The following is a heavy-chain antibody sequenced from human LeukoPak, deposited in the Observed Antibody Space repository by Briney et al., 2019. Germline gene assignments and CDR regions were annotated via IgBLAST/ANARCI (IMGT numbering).Heavy chain of an antibody. V-gene: IGHV3-23*01. J-gene: IGHJ4*02. CDR2: ISGSGGST. CDR1: GFTFSSYG. CDR3: ARSYGSGSHFDY. Sequence: PGGSLRLSCAASGFTFSSYGMSWVRQAPGKGLEWVSAISGSGGSTYYADSVKGRFTISRDNSKNTLYLQMNSLRAEDTAVYYCARSYGSGSHFDYWGQGTLVTVSS. D-gene: IGHD3-10*01.